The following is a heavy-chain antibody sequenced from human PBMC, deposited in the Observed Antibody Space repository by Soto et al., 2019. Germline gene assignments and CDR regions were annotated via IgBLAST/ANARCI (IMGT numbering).Heavy chain of an antibody. J-gene: IGHJ4*02. CDR2: IYYSGRT. Sequence: SETLSLTCTVSGGSISSGDYYWSWIRQPPGKGLEWIGYIYYSGRTYYNPSLKSRVTISVDTSKNQFSLKLSSVTAADTAVYSCHRAVAAGSSGYCDYWGQGTLVTVSS. V-gene: IGHV4-30-4*01. CDR1: GGSISSGDYY. CDR3: HRAVAAGSSGYCDY. D-gene: IGHD3-22*01.